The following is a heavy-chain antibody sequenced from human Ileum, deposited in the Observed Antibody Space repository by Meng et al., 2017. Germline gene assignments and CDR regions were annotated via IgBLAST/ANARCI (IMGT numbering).Heavy chain of an antibody. J-gene: IGHJ3*02. Sequence: RGSLRLSRAASGFTFSNAWLSWVRQAPGKGLEWVGRIQSKTAGGTKDYAATVKGRLTISRNDSKNTLYLQRNSMKTEDTAVYYCTTAVYSISSDPIDAFDIWGQGTMVTVSS. D-gene: IGHD6-6*01. V-gene: IGHV3-15*01. CDR2: IQSKTAGGTK. CDR3: TTAVYSISSDPIDAFDI. CDR1: GFTFSNAW.